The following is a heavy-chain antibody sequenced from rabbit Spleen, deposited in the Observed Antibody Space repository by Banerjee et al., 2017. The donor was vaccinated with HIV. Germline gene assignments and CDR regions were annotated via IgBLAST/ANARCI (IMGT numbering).Heavy chain of an antibody. CDR2: IDPVFGVA. V-gene: IGHV1S7*01. CDR3: VRDAGATLYGYIDLNF. Sequence: QLEESAGGLVQPGGSLKLSCKASGFTLSRYYMNWVRQAPGKGLEWIGYIDPVFGVAYYANWVNGRFSISRENTQNTVDLKMTSLTAADTATYFCVRDAGATLYGYIDLNFWGPGTLVTVS. D-gene: IGHD6-1*01. CDR1: GFTLSRYY. J-gene: IGHJ4*01.